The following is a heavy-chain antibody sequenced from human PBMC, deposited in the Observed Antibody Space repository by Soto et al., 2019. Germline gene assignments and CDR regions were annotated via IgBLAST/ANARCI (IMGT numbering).Heavy chain of an antibody. D-gene: IGHD2-15*01. Sequence: SETLSLTCIVSGGSVYSNGHYWFWIRQPPGKGLEWIGSIDNNGVTNYNSSLKSRVTISRDTSKNQFSLRLTSVTAADTAVYYCGKILVGATGHTDADSWGPGTLVTVSS. V-gene: IGHV4-39*01. CDR3: GKILVGATGHTDADS. CDR2: IDNNGVT. CDR1: GGSVYSNGHY. J-gene: IGHJ4*02.